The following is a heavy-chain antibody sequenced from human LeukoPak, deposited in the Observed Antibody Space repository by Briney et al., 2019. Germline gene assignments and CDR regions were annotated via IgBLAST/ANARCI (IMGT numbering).Heavy chain of an antibody. CDR3: ARSVVVAALIDRNNWFDP. D-gene: IGHD2-15*01. CDR2: IYYSGST. J-gene: IGHJ5*02. CDR1: GGSISSYY. Sequence: SETLSLTCTVFGGSISSYYWSWIRQPPGKGLEWIGYIYYSGSTIYNPSLKSRVTISVDTSKNQFSLKVRSVTAADTAVYYCARSVVVAALIDRNNWFDPWGQGTLVTVSS. V-gene: IGHV4-59*01.